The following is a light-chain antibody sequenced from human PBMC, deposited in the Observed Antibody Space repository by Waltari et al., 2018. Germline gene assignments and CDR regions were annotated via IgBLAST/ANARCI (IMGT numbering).Light chain of an antibody. J-gene: IGKJ3*01. V-gene: IGKV1-12*01. CDR2: GAS. Sequence: DQERAGNAPDLMIYGASSLQSGVTSRFNGSGYGTDFTLTISSLQPEDFPTYDCEEADSFPPFTFGPGTKVDIK. CDR3: EEADSFPPFT.